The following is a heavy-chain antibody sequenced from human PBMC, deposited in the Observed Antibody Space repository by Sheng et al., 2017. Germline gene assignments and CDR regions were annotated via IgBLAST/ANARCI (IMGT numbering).Heavy chain of an antibody. D-gene: IGHD2-2*01. Sequence: QVQLQQWGAGLLKPSETLSLTCAVYGGSFSGYYWSWIRQPPGKGLEWIGEINHSGSTTYNPSLKSRVTISVDTSKNQFSLKLSSVTAADTAVYYCRSVRGSVVPGYYYGMDVWGQGTTVTVSS. V-gene: IGHV4-34*02. CDR2: INHSGST. J-gene: IGHJ6*02. CDR3: RSVRGSVVPGYYYGMDV. CDR1: GGSFSGYY.